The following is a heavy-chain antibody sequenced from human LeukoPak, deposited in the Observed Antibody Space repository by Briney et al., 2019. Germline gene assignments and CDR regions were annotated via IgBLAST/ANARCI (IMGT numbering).Heavy chain of an antibody. CDR3: AGRRDGYNFDYFDY. CDR1: GGTFSSYA. J-gene: IGHJ4*02. V-gene: IGHV1-69*05. D-gene: IGHD5-24*01. CDR2: IIPIFGTA. Sequence: ASVKVSCKASGGTFSSYAISWVRQAPGQGLEWMGGIIPIFGTANYAQKFQGRVTITTDESTSTAYMELSSLRSEDTAVYYCAGRRDGYNFDYFDYWGRGTLVTVSS.